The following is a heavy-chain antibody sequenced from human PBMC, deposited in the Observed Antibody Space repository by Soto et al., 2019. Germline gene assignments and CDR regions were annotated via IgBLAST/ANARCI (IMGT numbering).Heavy chain of an antibody. CDR1: GGSISSSNW. V-gene: IGHV4-4*02. CDR3: ARERVKGLFDY. CDR2: IYHSGST. D-gene: IGHD3-22*01. Sequence: QVQLQESGPGLVKPSGTLSLTCAVSGGSISSSNWWSWVRQPPGNRLEWIGEIYHSGSTNYNPSLKRRVTISVDKSKNQFSLKLSSVTAADTAVYYCARERVKGLFDYWGQGTLVTVSS. J-gene: IGHJ4*02.